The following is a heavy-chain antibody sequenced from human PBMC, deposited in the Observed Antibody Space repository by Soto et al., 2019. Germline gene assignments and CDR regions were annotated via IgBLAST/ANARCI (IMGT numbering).Heavy chain of an antibody. Sequence: FLKIPCKGSGYSFTSYWVGCVRQMPGKGLEWMGIIYPGDSDTRYSPSFQGQVTISADKSISTAYLQWSSLKASDTARYYCASKARDAFDIWGQGTMVTVSS. CDR2: IYPGDSDT. V-gene: IGHV5-51*01. CDR3: ASKARDAFDI. J-gene: IGHJ3*02. CDR1: GYSFTSYW.